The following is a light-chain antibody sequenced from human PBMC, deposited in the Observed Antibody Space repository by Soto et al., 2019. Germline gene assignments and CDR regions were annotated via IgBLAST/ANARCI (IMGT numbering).Light chain of an antibody. V-gene: IGKV3-20*01. CDR2: GES. CDR1: QSVSGNN. CDR3: QQCDGTSWT. J-gene: IGKJ1*01. Sequence: VFTQSPGTLSVSPGERATLSCRAGQSVSGNNLAWYQQKPGRPPRLLIYGESSRDSGVPDRFSGSGSGTNFTLTINRLEPEDFAVYYCQQCDGTSWTFGQGTKVDIK.